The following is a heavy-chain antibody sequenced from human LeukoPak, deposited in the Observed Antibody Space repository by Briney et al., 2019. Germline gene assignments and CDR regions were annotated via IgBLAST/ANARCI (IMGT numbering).Heavy chain of an antibody. J-gene: IGHJ5*02. CDR1: GGSFSGYY. V-gene: IGHV4-34*01. D-gene: IGHD2-2*01. CDR3: ARGRRGWLVPAAMFGWFDP. CDR2: INHSGST. Sequence: PSETLSLTCAVYGGSFSGYYWSWIRQPPGKGLEWIGEINHSGSTNYNPSLKSRVTISIDTSKNQFSLKLSSVTAADTAVYYCARGRRGWLVPAAMFGWFDPWGQGTLVTVSS.